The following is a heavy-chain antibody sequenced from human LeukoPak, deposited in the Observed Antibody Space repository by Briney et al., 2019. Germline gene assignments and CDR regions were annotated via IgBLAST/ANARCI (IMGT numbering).Heavy chain of an antibody. V-gene: IGHV3-9*01. Sequence: GRSLRLSCAASGFTFDDYAMHWVRQAPGKGLEWVSGISWNSGSIGYVDSVKGRFTISRDNAKNSLYLQMNSLRAEDTALYYCAKGGGDFWSGSIGAFDIWGQGTMVTVSS. CDR3: AKGGGDFWSGSIGAFDI. J-gene: IGHJ3*02. CDR2: ISWNSGSI. D-gene: IGHD3-3*01. CDR1: GFTFDDYA.